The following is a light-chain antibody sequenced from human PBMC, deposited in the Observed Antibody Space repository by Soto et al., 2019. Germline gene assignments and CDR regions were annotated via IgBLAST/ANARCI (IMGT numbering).Light chain of an antibody. CDR2: DVS. CDR3: SSYASSSTLVL. CDR1: SSDVGGSNH. J-gene: IGLJ3*02. V-gene: IGLV2-14*01. Sequence: QSVLTQPASVFGSPGQSITISCTGTSSDVGGSNHVSWYQQHPGKAPKLMIFDVSNRPSGVSNRFSGSKSGNTASLTISGLQAEDEADYYCSSYASSSTLVLFGGGTKLTVL.